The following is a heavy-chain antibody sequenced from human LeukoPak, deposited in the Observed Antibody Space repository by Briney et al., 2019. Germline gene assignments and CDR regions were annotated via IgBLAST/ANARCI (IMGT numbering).Heavy chain of an antibody. CDR1: GFTFSGHG. Sequence: PGTSLRLSCAASGFTFSGHGMHWVRRAPGKGLEWVAVISYDRANKYYADSVRGRFTISRDNSKNTLYLQMNSLRAEDTAVYYCAKGRDYSSSWLDYWGQGTLVTVSS. CDR3: AKGRDYSSSWLDY. D-gene: IGHD6-13*01. V-gene: IGHV3-30*18. CDR2: ISYDRANK. J-gene: IGHJ4*02.